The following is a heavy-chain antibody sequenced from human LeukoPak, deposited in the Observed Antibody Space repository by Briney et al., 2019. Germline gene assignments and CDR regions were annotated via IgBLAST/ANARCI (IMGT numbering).Heavy chain of an antibody. CDR1: GGSISSYY. V-gene: IGHV4-59*01. CDR3: ARGCTYCSGGSCYSDWFDP. Sequence: SETLSLTCTVSGGSISSYYWSWIRQPPGKGLEWIGYIYYSGSTNYNPSLKSRVTISVDTSKNQFSLKLSSVTAADTAVYYCARGCTYCSGGSCYSDWFDPWGQGTLVTVPS. J-gene: IGHJ5*02. D-gene: IGHD2-15*01. CDR2: IYYSGST.